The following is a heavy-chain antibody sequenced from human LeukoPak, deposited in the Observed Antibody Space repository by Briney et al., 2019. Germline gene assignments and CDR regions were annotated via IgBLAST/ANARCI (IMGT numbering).Heavy chain of an antibody. CDR2: ISVCNGNT. Sequence: ASVKVSCKASGSTFTSYGISWVRQAPGQGLEWMGWISVCNGNTNYAQKLQGRVTMTTDTSTSTAYMELRRLRSDDTAVYYCASTIWGYDVAATDYYFDYWGQGTLVTVSS. V-gene: IGHV1-18*01. CDR1: GSTFTSYG. D-gene: IGHD2-15*01. J-gene: IGHJ4*02. CDR3: ASTIWGYDVAATDYYFDY.